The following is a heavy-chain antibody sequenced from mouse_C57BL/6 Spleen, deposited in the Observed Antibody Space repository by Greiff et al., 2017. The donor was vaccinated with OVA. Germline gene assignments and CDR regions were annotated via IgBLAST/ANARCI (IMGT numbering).Heavy chain of an antibody. CDR2: INPNIGGT. J-gene: IGHJ2*01. Sequence: VVQPGASVKIPCTASGYTFTDSNMDWVKQSHGKSIEWIGDINPNIGGTIYDQEFTGKATLTVDKASSTAYMDLRSLTSEDTAVYYCARNLGRSYFDYWGQGTTLTVSA. CDR3: ARNLGRSYFDY. CDR1: GYTFTDSN. V-gene: IGHV1-18*01. D-gene: IGHD4-1*01.